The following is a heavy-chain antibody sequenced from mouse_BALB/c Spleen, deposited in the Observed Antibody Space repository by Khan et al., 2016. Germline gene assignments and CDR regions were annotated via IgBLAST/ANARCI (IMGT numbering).Heavy chain of an antibody. D-gene: IGHD2-4*01. J-gene: IGHJ4*01. Sequence: QVQLKESGPGLVAPSQSLSITCTISGFSLTSYGVHWIRQPPGKGLEWLVVIWSDGTTTYNSALKSRLSISKDNSKSQVFLKMNSLQTDDTAMYYCARHEGDYDVFMDYWGQGTSVTVSS. V-gene: IGHV2-6-1*01. CDR2: IWSDGTT. CDR3: ARHEGDYDVFMDY. CDR1: GFSLTSYG.